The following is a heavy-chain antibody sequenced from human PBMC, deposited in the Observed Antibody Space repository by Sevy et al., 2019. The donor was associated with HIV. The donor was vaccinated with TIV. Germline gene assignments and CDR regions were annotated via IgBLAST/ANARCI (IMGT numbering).Heavy chain of an antibody. D-gene: IGHD3-16*01. CDR1: GFIFGDYD. CDR3: VAEPPSGGHGNYHYGLDL. Sequence: GGSLRLSCTVSGFIFGDYDMHWVRQAPGKGLEWVSLILDRGDQTFYGESVKGRSTISRDNAKKTLYLQRSRLRHEDTAVYYCVAEPPSGGHGNYHYGLDLWGQGTTVTVSS. CDR2: ILDRGDQT. J-gene: IGHJ6*02. V-gene: IGHV3-30*03.